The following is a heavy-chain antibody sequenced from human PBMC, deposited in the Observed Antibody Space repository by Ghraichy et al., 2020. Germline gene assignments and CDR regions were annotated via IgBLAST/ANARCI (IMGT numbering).Heavy chain of an antibody. CDR1: GYTFTSDD. D-gene: IGHD2-8*02. Sequence: ASVKVSCKASGYTFTSDDINWVRQATGEGLEWMGWMNPNSGNTGYAQRFQGRLIMTRNTSINTAYMELSSLKSEDTAVYYCARDCRTAPDVWGQGTTVTVSS. CDR2: MNPNSGNT. J-gene: IGHJ6*02. V-gene: IGHV1-8*01. CDR3: ARDCRTAPDV.